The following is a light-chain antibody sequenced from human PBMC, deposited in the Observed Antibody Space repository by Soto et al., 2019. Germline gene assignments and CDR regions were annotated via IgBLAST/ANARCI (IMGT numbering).Light chain of an antibody. CDR3: SSSTSSITLV. Sequence: QSALTQPASVSGSPGQSITISCIGTSSDVGGYNYVSWYQQHPGKAPKLMIYEVSNRPSGVSNRFSGSKSGNTASLTISGLQAEDEDDYYCSSSTSSITLVFGTGTKLTVL. CDR2: EVS. V-gene: IGLV2-14*01. CDR1: SSDVGGYNY. J-gene: IGLJ1*01.